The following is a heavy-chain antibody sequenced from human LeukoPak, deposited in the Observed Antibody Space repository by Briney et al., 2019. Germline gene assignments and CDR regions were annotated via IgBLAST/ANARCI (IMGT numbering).Heavy chain of an antibody. V-gene: IGHV3-23*01. J-gene: IGHJ4*02. CDR3: TKGLGSGNYFDY. CDR1: GFTFSGYA. D-gene: IGHD1-26*01. CDR2: LSGSGGST. Sequence: GGSLRLSCAASGFTFSGYAMSWARQAPGKGLEWVSSLSGSGGSTDYADPVKGRFTISRDNSKNTTYLQMNSPRDEDTAVYYCTKGLGSGNYFDYWGQGTLVTVSS.